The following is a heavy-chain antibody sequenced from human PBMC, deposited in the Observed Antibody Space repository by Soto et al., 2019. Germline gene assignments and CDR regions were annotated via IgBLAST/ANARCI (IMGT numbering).Heavy chain of an antibody. CDR2: IDPSDPYT. CDR1: GYSFTSYW. Sequence: PGESLKISCKGSGYSFTSYWISWVRQMPGKGLEWMERIDPSDPYTNYSPSFQGHVTISADKSISTAYLQWSSLKASDTAMYYCARHKSRYYDFWSGSKGPWGMDVWGQGTTVTVSS. CDR3: ARHKSRYYDFWSGSKGPWGMDV. D-gene: IGHD3-3*01. V-gene: IGHV5-10-1*01. J-gene: IGHJ6*02.